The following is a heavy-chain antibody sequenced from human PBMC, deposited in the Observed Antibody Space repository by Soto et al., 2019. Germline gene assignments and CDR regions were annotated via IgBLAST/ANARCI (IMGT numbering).Heavy chain of an antibody. CDR3: ARDLPRNYYDSSGYYYPFDY. CDR1: GFTLRSSP. CDR2: INGGDDSE. Sequence: PGGSLRLSCAVSGFTLRSSPMSWVRRAPGKGLEWVSGINGGDDSEHYVDSVKGRFTISRDNSKNTLYLQMNSLRAEDTAVYYCARDLPRNYYDSSGYYYPFDYWGQGTLVTVSS. V-gene: IGHV3-23*01. J-gene: IGHJ4*02. D-gene: IGHD3-22*01.